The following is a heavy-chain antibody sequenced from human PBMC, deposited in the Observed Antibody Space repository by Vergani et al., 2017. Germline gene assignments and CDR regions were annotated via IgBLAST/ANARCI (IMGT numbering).Heavy chain of an antibody. D-gene: IGHD5-24*01. CDR3: AKRAGYNYLDY. CDR1: GFTFSSYS. Sequence: EVQLVESGGGLVQPGGSLRLSCAASGFTFSSYSMIWVRQAPGKGLGWVSYISSSSTSIYYADSVRGRFTTSRDNAKNSLFLQMNSLRAEDTAVYFCAKRAGYNYLDYWGLGTLVTVSS. J-gene: IGHJ4*02. CDR2: ISSSSTSI. V-gene: IGHV3-48*01.